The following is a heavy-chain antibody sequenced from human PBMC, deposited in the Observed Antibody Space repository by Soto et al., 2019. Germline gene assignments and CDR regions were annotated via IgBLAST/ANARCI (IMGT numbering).Heavy chain of an antibody. J-gene: IGHJ4*02. D-gene: IGHD4-17*01. V-gene: IGHV3-30*18. Sequence: GGSLRLSCAASGFTFSSYGMHWVRQAPGKGLEWVAVISYDGSNKYYADSVKGRFTISRDNSKNTLYLQMNSLRAEDTAVYYCAKDRRRYGDYEIFDFDYWGQGTLVTVSS. CDR3: AKDRRRYGDYEIFDFDY. CDR2: ISYDGSNK. CDR1: GFTFSSYG.